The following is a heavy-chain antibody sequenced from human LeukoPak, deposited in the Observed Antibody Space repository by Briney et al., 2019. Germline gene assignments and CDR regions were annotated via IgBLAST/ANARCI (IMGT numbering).Heavy chain of an antibody. V-gene: IGHV3-13*01. CDR1: GFTFSSYD. CDR2: IGTAGDT. CDR3: GRAVSYYGAGRDNWFDS. J-gene: IGHJ5*01. Sequence: PGGSLRLSCAASGFTFSSYDMHWVRQATGKGLEWVSAIGTAGDTYYPGSVKGRFTISRENAKNSLYLQMNSLRAGDTAVYYCGRAVSYYGAGRDNWFDSWGQGTLVTVSS. D-gene: IGHD3-10*01.